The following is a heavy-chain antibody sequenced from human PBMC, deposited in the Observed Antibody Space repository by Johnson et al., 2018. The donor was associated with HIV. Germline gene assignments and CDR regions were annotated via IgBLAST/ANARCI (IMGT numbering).Heavy chain of an antibody. V-gene: IGHV3-30*02. CDR2: IRYDGSKK. J-gene: IGHJ3*02. D-gene: IGHD1-1*01. CDR1: GFTFSSYG. Sequence: QVQLVESGGCVVQPGGSLRLSCAASGFTFSSYGMHWVRQAPGKGLEWVTFIRYDGSKKYYADSVKGRFTISRDNSKNTLYLQMNSLRAEDTAVYYCARGFLTGTPSDAFDIWGQGTMVTVSS. CDR3: ARGFLTGTPSDAFDI.